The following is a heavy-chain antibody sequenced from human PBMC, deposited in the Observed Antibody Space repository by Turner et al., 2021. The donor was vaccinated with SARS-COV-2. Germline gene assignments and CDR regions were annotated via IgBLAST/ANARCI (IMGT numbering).Heavy chain of an antibody. Sequence: QVQLVESGGGVVQHGRSLRLPGAWSAFTFSSDGMHWVRQAPGKGLEWVAFIWYDGSNKYYAYSMKGRFTISRDNSKNTLYLQMNSLRAEDTAVYYCARDKGEGSSGWLIPSGSYYFDYWGQGTLVTVSS. CDR2: IWYDGSNK. V-gene: IGHV3-33*01. J-gene: IGHJ4*02. D-gene: IGHD6-19*01. CDR1: AFTFSSDG. CDR3: ARDKGEGSSGWLIPSGSYYFDY.